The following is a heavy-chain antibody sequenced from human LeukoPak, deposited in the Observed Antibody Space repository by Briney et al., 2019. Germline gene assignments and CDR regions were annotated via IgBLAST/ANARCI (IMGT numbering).Heavy chain of an antibody. CDR3: AKDLEGGGFDY. D-gene: IGHD3-3*01. V-gene: IGHV3-30*18. J-gene: IGHJ4*02. CDR1: GFTFSSYG. Sequence: GGSLRLSCAASGFTFSSYGMHWVRQAPGKGLEWVAVISYDGSNKYYADSVKGRFTISRDNSKNTLYLQMNSLRAEDTAVYYCAKDLEGGGFDYWGQGTLVTVSS. CDR2: ISYDGSNK.